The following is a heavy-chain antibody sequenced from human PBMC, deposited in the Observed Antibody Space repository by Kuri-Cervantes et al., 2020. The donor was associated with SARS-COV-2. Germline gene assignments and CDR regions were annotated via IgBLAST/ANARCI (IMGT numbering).Heavy chain of an antibody. J-gene: IGHJ3*02. CDR1: GFTFDDYT. CDR3: AIDRQAGYCSGGSCYSDAFDI. Sequence: ESLKISCAASGFTFDDYTMHWVRQAPGKGLEWVSLISWYGGSTYYADSVKGRFTISRDNAKNSLYPPMNSLRAEDTAVYYCAIDRQAGYCSGGSCYSDAFDIWGQGTRVTVSS. CDR2: ISWYGGST. V-gene: IGHV3-43*01. D-gene: IGHD2-15*01.